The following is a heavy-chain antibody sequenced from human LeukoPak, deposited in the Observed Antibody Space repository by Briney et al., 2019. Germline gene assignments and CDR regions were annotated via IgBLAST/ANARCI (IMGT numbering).Heavy chain of an antibody. Sequence: QPGRSLRLSCAASGFTFSSYAMHWVRQAPGKGLEWVAVISYDGSNKYYADSVKGRFTISRDNSKNTLYLQMNSLRAEDTAVYYCARSWRPYGDSRAGFDYWGQGTLVTVSS. D-gene: IGHD4-17*01. CDR1: GFTFSSYA. CDR3: ARSWRPYGDSRAGFDY. J-gene: IGHJ4*02. V-gene: IGHV3-30-3*01. CDR2: ISYDGSNK.